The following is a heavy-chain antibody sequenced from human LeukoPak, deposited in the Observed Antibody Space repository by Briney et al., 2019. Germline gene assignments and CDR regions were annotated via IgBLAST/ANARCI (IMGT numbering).Heavy chain of an antibody. Sequence: QPGGSLRLSCAASGFTFSSYGMHWVRQAPGKGLEWVAVISYDGSNKYYADSVKGRFTISRDNSKNTLYLQMNSLRAEDTAVYYCARPSIAAAGDAFDIRGQGTMVTVSS. D-gene: IGHD6-13*01. V-gene: IGHV3-30*03. CDR2: ISYDGSNK. CDR3: ARPSIAAAGDAFDI. CDR1: GFTFSSYG. J-gene: IGHJ3*02.